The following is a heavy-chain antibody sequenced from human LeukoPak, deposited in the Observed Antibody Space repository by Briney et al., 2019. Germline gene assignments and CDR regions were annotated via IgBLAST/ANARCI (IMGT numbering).Heavy chain of an antibody. J-gene: IGHJ4*02. V-gene: IGHV4-4*07. D-gene: IGHD5-18*01. CDR1: GASISNYY. CDR3: ARVRGITSMAYFDY. CDR2: IYTSGNT. Sequence: PSETLSLTCTVSGASISNYYWIWIRQPAGKGLEWIGLIYTSGNTNYNPSLKSRVTMSVDTSKNQFSLELSSVTAADTAVYYCARVRGITSMAYFDYWGQGTLVTVSS.